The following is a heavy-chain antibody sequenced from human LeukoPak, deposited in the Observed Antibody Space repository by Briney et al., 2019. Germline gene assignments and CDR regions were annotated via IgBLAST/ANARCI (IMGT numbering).Heavy chain of an antibody. D-gene: IGHD4-17*01. CDR3: ARDRTATVTNWFDP. Sequence: GASVKVSCKASGYTFTGYYMHWVRQAPGQGLEWMGWINPNSGGTNYAQKFQGRVTMTRDTSISTAYMELSRLRSDDTAVYYCARDRTATVTNWFDPWGQGTLVTVSS. CDR1: GYTFTGYY. V-gene: IGHV1-2*02. CDR2: INPNSGGT. J-gene: IGHJ5*02.